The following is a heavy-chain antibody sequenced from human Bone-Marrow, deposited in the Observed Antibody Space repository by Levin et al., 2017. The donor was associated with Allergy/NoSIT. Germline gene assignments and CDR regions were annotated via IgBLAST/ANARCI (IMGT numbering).Heavy chain of an antibody. D-gene: IGHD3-3*01. J-gene: IGHJ3*02. V-gene: IGHV3-7*04. Sequence: PSETLSLTCAASGFRFSSSWMAWVRQAPGKGLEWVANINQDGSVNSYVDSVKGRFIISRDNAKNSLYLQMNSLRADDTALYYCARDPLFSAFDIWGQGTMVAVSS. CDR1: GFRFSSSW. CDR2: INQDGSVN. CDR3: ARDPLFSAFDI.